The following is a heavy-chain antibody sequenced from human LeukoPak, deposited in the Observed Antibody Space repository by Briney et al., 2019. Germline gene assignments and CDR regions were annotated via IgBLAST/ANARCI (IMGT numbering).Heavy chain of an antibody. J-gene: IGHJ4*02. V-gene: IGHV3-66*02. D-gene: IGHD2-2*01. CDR2: LYSGGST. Sequence: GGSLRLSCAASGFTVSSKHMIWVRRAPGKGLEWVSVLYSGGSTYYADSVKGRFTISRDNSKNTLYLQMNSLRPEDTAVYYCAAGQLLWNYFDYWGQGTLVTVSS. CDR3: AAGQLLWNYFDY. CDR1: GFTVSSKH.